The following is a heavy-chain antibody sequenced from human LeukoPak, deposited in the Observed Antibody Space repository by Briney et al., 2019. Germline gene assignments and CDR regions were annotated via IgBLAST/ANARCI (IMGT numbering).Heavy chain of an antibody. CDR3: VRHDYSSGSYMDF. CDR2: IYYSGNT. Sequence: PSETLSLTCTVSGGSISFYYWSWIRQPPGKGLGCIGYIYYSGNTNYNPSLKSRVTISVDTSKNQISLKLSSVTAADTALYYCVRHDYSSGSYMDFWGQGTLVTVSS. CDR1: GGSISFYY. J-gene: IGHJ4*02. V-gene: IGHV4-59*08. D-gene: IGHD3-10*01.